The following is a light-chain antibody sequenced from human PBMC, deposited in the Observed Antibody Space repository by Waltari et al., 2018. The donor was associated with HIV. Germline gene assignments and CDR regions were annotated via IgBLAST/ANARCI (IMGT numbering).Light chain of an antibody. CDR1: SSDVGIYNL. CDR2: EGS. V-gene: IGLV2-23*01. Sequence: QSALTQPASVSGSPGQSITISCTGTSSDVGIYNLVSWYQQYPGKAPKLMIYEGSKRPSGVSNRFSVSKSGNTASLPISVLQTEDEADYYCCSYAGSFVVFGGGTKLTVL. J-gene: IGLJ2*01. CDR3: CSYAGSFVV.